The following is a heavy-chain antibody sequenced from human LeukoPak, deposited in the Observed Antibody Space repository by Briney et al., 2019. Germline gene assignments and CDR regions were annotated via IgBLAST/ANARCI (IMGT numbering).Heavy chain of an antibody. CDR1: GYTFTGYY. V-gene: IGHV1-2*04. Sequence: ASVKVSCKASGYTFTGYYMHWVRQAPGQGLEWMGWINPNSGGTNYAQKFQGWVTMTRDTSISPAYMQLSRLRSDDTAVYYCARGLRNCSSTSCYGANWFDPWGQGTLVTVSS. CDR2: INPNSGGT. D-gene: IGHD2-2*01. J-gene: IGHJ5*02. CDR3: ARGLRNCSSTSCYGANWFDP.